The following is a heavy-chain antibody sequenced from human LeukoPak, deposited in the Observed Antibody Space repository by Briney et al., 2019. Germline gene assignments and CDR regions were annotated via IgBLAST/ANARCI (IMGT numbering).Heavy chain of an antibody. J-gene: IGHJ3*02. D-gene: IGHD1-26*01. CDR1: GGSISSSSYC. V-gene: IGHV4-39*01. CDR3: ARQWELDAFDI. CDR2: IYYSGST. Sequence: SETLSLTCTVSGGSISSSSYCWGWIRQPPGKGLEWIGSIYYSGSTYYNPSLKSRVTISVDTSKNQFSLKLSSVTAADTAVYYCARQWELDAFDIWGQGTMVTVSS.